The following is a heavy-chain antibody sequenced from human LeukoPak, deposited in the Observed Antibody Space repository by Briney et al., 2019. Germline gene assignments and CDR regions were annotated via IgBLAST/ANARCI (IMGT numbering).Heavy chain of an antibody. J-gene: IGHJ4*02. CDR2: IYYSGST. D-gene: IGHD3-10*01. CDR1: GGSISSYY. V-gene: IGHV4-59*01. Sequence: SETLSLTCTVSGGSISSYYWSWIRQPPGKGLEWIGYIYYSGSTNYNPSLKSRVTISVDTSKNQFSLKLSSVTAADTAVYYCARAKSILWFGESYEYYFDYWGQGTLVTVSS. CDR3: ARAKSILWFGESYEYYFDY.